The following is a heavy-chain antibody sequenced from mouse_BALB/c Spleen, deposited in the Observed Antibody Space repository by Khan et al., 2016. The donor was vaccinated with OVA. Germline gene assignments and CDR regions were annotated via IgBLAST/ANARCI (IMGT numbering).Heavy chain of an antibody. CDR3: SSPAYDGYYVY. V-gene: IGHV1S137*01. CDR2: ISTYSGNT. CDR1: GYTFTDYA. J-gene: IGHJ2*01. Sequence: QVQLKQSGPELVRPGVSVKISCKGSGYTFTDYAMYWVKQSHAKSLEWIGLISTYSGNTNYNQKFKGKATMTVDKSSSTAYMELARLTSEDTAIXYWSSPAYDGYYVYWGQGTTLTVSS. D-gene: IGHD2-3*01.